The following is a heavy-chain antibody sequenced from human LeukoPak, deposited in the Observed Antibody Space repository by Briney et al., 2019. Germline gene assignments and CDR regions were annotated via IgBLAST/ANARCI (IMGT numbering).Heavy chain of an antibody. CDR2: ISSSSSTI. CDR1: GFTFSSYS. D-gene: IGHD1-26*01. CDR3: ARSIVLNWFDP. Sequence: GGSLRLSCAASGFTFSSYSMNWVRQAPGKGLEWVSYISSSSSTIYYADSVKGRFTISRDNAKNSLYLQMNSLRAEDTAVYYCARSIVLNWFDPWGQGTLVTVSS. J-gene: IGHJ5*02. V-gene: IGHV3-48*04.